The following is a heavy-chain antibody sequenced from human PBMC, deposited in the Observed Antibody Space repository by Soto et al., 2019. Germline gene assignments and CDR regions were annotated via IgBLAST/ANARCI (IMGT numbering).Heavy chain of an antibody. CDR1: GYTFASYG. CDR2: ISGYNGNT. J-gene: IGHJ4*02. CDR3: ARDGVVVHKEADY. Sequence: QVQLVQSGAEVKKPGASVKVSCKASGYTFASYGISWVRQAPGQGLEWMGWISGYNGNTKYAQKFQGRVTMTTDTSTSTAYMVVRSLTSDDTAVYYCARDGVVVHKEADYWGQGTLVSVSS. D-gene: IGHD3-22*01. V-gene: IGHV1-18*01.